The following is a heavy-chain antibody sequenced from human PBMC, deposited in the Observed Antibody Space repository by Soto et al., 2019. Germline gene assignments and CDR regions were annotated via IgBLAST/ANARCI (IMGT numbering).Heavy chain of an antibody. CDR3: AHGTGGEAFYYYGMDV. J-gene: IGHJ6*02. CDR2: IYWDDDK. D-gene: IGHD2-21*01. Sequence: QITLKESGPTLVKPTQTLTLTCTFSGFSLSTSGVGVGWIRQPPGKALEWLALIYWDDDKRYSPSLKSRLTITKDTSKNQVVLTMTNMDPVDTATYYCAHGTGGEAFYYYGMDVWGQGTTVTVSS. CDR1: GFSLSTSGVG. V-gene: IGHV2-5*02.